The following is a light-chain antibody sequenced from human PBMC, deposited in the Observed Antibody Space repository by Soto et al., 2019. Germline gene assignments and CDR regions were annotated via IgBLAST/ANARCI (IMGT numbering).Light chain of an antibody. V-gene: IGLV2-14*01. CDR3: SSYTSSSTYVA. CDR2: DVS. J-gene: IGLJ2*01. Sequence: QSVLTQPASVSGSPGQSITISCIGTSSDVGGYNYVSWYQQHPGKAPKLMIYDVSNRPSGISNRFSGSKSGNTASLTISGLQAGDEADYYCSSYTSSSTYVAFGGGTKLTVL. CDR1: SSDVGGYNY.